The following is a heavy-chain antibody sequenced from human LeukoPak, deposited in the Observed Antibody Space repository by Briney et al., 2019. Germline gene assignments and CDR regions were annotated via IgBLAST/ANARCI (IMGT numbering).Heavy chain of an antibody. J-gene: IGHJ4*02. CDR2: IIPILGIA. D-gene: IGHD5-12*01. Sequence: SVKVSCKASGGTFSSYAISWVRQAPGQGLEWMGRIIPILGIANYAQKFQGRVTITADKSTSTAYMELSSLRSEDTAVYYCARDSGYPKWDDYWGQGTLVTVSS. CDR1: GGTFSSYA. CDR3: ARDSGYPKWDDY. V-gene: IGHV1-69*04.